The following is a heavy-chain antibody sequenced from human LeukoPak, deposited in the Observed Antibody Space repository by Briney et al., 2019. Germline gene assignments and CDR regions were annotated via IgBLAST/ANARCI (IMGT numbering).Heavy chain of an antibody. J-gene: IGHJ3*02. V-gene: IGHV4-59*01. CDR3: ARDRCYGSYLFGGLGNAFDI. CDR2: IYYSGST. D-gene: IGHD1-26*01. Sequence: SETLSLTCTVSGGSISSYYWSWIRQPPGKGLEWIGYIYYSGSTNYNPSLKSRVTISVDTSKNQFSLKLSSVTAADTAVYYCARDRCYGSYLFGGLGNAFDIWGQGTMVTVSS. CDR1: GGSISSYY.